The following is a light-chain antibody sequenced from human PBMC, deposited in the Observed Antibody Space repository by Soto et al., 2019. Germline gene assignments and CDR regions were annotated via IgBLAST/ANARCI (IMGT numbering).Light chain of an antibody. J-gene: IGKJ1*01. CDR3: QHVT. Sequence: EIVLTQSPATMSLSPGDRATLSCRASQSVANSLAWYQQKPGQAPRLLIYDTSNRATGIPARFSGSGSGTDFSLTISSLEPEYFAVYFCQHVTFGPGTKVEI. CDR1: QSVANS. CDR2: DTS. V-gene: IGKV3-11*01.